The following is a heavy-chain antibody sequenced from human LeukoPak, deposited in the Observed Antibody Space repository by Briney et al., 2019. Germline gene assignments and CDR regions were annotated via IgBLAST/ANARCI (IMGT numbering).Heavy chain of an antibody. CDR3: ARDPIGDGYNTYYFDY. J-gene: IGHJ4*02. D-gene: IGHD5-24*01. Sequence: GASVKVSCKASGYTFTGYYMNWVRQAPGQGLEWMGWINPNSGGTNYAQKFQGRVTMTRDTSISTAYMELSRLRSDDTAVYYCARDPIGDGYNTYYFDYWGQGTLVTVSS. CDR1: GYTFTGYY. V-gene: IGHV1-2*02. CDR2: INPNSGGT.